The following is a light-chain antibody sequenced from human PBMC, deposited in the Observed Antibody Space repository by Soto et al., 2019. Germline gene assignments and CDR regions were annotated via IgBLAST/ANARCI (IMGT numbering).Light chain of an antibody. CDR1: NIGSKS. CDR3: QVWDSSSDRHVV. V-gene: IGLV3-21*02. Sequence: SYELTQPPSVSVAPGQTARSTCGGNNIGSKSAYWYQQKPGQAPVLVVYDDSDRPSGIPERFSGSNSGNTATLTISRVEAGDEADYYCQVWDSSSDRHVVFGGGTKLTVL. CDR2: DDS. J-gene: IGLJ2*01.